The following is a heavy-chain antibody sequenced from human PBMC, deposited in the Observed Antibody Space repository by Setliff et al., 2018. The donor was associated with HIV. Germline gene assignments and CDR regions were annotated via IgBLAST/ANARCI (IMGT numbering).Heavy chain of an antibody. J-gene: IGHJ4*02. D-gene: IGHD4-17*01. CDR3: ARAPTVVTLLDY. Sequence: PSETLSLTCSVSGGSISSHYWTWIRQPPGKGLEWIGYIYYSGSSTYNPSLKSRVTISRDTSKNQFSLKLSSVTAADTAVYYCARAPTVVTLLDYWGQGTLVTVSS. CDR2: IYYSGSS. CDR1: GGSISSHY. V-gene: IGHV4-59*08.